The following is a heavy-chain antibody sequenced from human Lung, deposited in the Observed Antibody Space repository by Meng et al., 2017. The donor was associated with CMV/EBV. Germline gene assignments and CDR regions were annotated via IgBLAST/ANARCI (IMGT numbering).Heavy chain of an antibody. D-gene: IGHD2-2*01. CDR1: GGSINNYY. J-gene: IGHJ4*02. V-gene: IGHV4-59*01. CDR3: ARIYCSSTSCYNDY. Sequence: SETXSLXXTVSGGSINNYYWSWIRQPPGKGLEWIGYIYYSGSTNYNPSLKSRVTISVDTSKNQFSLKLSSVTAADTAMYFCARIYCSSTSCYNDYWGQGTLVXVSS. CDR2: IYYSGST.